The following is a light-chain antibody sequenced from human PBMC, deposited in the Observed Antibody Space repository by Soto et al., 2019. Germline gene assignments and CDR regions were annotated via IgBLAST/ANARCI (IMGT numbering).Light chain of an antibody. J-gene: IGKJ1*01. V-gene: IGKV3-11*01. Sequence: EIVSTQSPVTLSLSPGERATLSCRASQSVSSYLACYQLKPGQAPRLLIYDASNRATGNPARFSGSGSGTDFTLTISSLEPEDFAVYYCQQRTNLPWTFGQGTKVDI. CDR1: QSVSSY. CDR2: DAS. CDR3: QQRTNLPWT.